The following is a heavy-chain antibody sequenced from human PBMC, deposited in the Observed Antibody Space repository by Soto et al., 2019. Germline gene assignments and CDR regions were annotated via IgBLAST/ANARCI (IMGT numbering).Heavy chain of an antibody. CDR3: ARFYSSGWPRGYFDY. Sequence: QVQLVQSGGEMKKPGASVKVSCKAAGYTFTSHGISWVRQAPGQGLEWMGWISTFHGSINYAQKFQGRVTMTTDTSTSTAYMELRSLRSDDTAVYYCARFYSSGWPRGYFDYWGQGTPVTVSA. V-gene: IGHV1-18*01. D-gene: IGHD6-19*01. CDR2: ISTFHGSI. J-gene: IGHJ4*02. CDR1: GYTFTSHG.